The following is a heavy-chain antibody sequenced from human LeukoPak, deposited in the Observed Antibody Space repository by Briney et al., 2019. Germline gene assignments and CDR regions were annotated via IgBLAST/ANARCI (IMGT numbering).Heavy chain of an antibody. CDR1: GYTLISYG. CDR2: ISTYNGST. Sequence: ASVKVSCKASGYTLISYGISWVRQAPGQGLEWMGWISTYNGSTKYAQKVQGRVTMTTDTSTNTAYMELRSLRSDDTAVYYCARDSFEGSSFFDYWGQGTLVTVSS. CDR3: ARDSFEGSSFFDY. V-gene: IGHV1-18*01. J-gene: IGHJ4*02. D-gene: IGHD2-2*01.